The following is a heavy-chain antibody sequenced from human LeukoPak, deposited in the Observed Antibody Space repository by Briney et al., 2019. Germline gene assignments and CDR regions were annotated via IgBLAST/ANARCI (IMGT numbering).Heavy chain of an antibody. Sequence: SQTLSLTCAISGDSFTSNGVSWNWIRQSPSRVLQWPGRTYYRYQQFHSDYAPSMKSRITLNPNTSKNQFSLQLNSMTPEDTAVYYCGRETDFGVVTNWGQGTLVTVSS. CDR2: TYYRYQQFHS. V-gene: IGHV6-1*01. CDR1: GDSFTSNGVS. J-gene: IGHJ4*02. CDR3: GRETDFGVVTN. D-gene: IGHD3-3*01.